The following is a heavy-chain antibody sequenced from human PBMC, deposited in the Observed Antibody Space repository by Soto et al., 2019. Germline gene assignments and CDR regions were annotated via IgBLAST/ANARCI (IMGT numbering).Heavy chain of an antibody. V-gene: IGHV4-34*01. CDR2: INHSGST. Sequence: SETLSLTCAVYGGSFSGYYWSWIRQPPGKGLEWIGEINHSGSTNYNPSLKSRVTISVDTSKNQFSLKLSSVTAADTAVYYCARGALYGSGSYYKKTALIYWGQGTLVTVSS. CDR3: ARGALYGSGSYYKKTALIY. D-gene: IGHD3-10*01. CDR1: GGSFSGYY. J-gene: IGHJ4*02.